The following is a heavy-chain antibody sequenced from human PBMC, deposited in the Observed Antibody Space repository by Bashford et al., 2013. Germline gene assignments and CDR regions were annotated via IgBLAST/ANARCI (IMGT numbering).Heavy chain of an antibody. J-gene: IGHJ6*01. CDR2: ISGYNEDT. Sequence: ASVKVSCKASGYTFPRHGITWVRQAPGQGLEWMGWISGYNEDTNYPQKFRGRVTMTTDTSTTTAYLELRSLRSDDTAVYFCARDGRLGGSYLLPTTGMDVWGPRGPRVTGLL. CDR3: ARDGRLGGSYLLPTTGMDV. D-gene: IGHD1-26*01. V-gene: IGHV1-18*04. CDR1: GYTFPRHG.